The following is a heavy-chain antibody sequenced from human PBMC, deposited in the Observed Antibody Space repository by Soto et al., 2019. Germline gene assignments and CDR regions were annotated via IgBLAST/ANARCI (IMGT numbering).Heavy chain of an antibody. CDR3: AKDFGHYDVVSGYPTLGN. D-gene: IGHD3-3*01. Sequence: EVQLLESGGGLVQPGGSLRLSCAASGFTFSSYAMSWVRQAPGGGLEWVSAVSRSGDNTYYADSVKGRFTISRHNTKTTLYLQMNSLRGEETAIYYCAKDFGHYDVVSGYPTLGNWGQGTLVTVSS. CDR2: VSRSGDNT. J-gene: IGHJ4*02. CDR1: GFTFSSYA. V-gene: IGHV3-23*01.